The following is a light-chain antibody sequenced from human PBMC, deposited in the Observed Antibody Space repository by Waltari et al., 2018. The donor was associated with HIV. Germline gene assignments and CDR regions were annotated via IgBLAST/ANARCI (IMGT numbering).Light chain of an antibody. V-gene: IGLV4-60*02. Sequence: QPVLTQSSSASASLGSSVRLTCTLTSGHSEFIVAWHQQQPGKAPRSLMKVESSGNYTKGSGVPVRFSGSSSGVDHCLAISDLQFEDEADYYCETWDSKGRLFGGGTKLTVL. CDR2: VESSGNY. CDR1: SGHSEFI. CDR3: ETWDSKGRL. J-gene: IGLJ2*01.